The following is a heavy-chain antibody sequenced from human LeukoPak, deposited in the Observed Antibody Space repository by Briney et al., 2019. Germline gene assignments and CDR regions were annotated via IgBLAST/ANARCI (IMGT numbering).Heavy chain of an antibody. D-gene: IGHD3-22*01. V-gene: IGHV4-39*07. CDR1: GGSISSSSYY. J-gene: IGHJ4*02. CDR3: ARAGTNYYDSSGWVDY. CDR2: IYYSGST. Sequence: SETLFLTCTVSGGSISSSSYYWGWIRQPLGKGLEWIGSIYYSGSTYYNPSLKSRVTISVDTSKNQFSLKLSSVTAADTAVYYCARAGTNYYDSSGWVDYWGQGTLVTVSS.